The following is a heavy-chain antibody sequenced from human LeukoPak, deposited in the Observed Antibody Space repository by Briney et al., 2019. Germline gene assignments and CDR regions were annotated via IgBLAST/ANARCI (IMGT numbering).Heavy chain of an antibody. Sequence: ASVKGFCKTPKYTFVDYYIHWFREAPGQGPEWMGWINPKTGGTNFAQKFQGRVTMTRDTSITTAYMELSGLRSDDTAVYYCARDTTGGLPFDYWGQGTLVTVSS. V-gene: IGHV1-2*02. CDR3: ARDTTGGLPFDY. J-gene: IGHJ4*02. CDR2: INPKTGGT. CDR1: KYTFVDYY. D-gene: IGHD2-8*02.